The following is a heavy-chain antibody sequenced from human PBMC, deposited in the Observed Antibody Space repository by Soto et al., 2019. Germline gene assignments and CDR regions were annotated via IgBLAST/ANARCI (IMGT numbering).Heavy chain of an antibody. CDR1: GFTFNNYG. CDR2: IWNDGSGY. Sequence: QVQLVESGGGVVQPGGSLRLSCAASGFTFNNYGMHWVRQAPGKGLEWVAVIWNDGSGYYYANSVKGRFTISRDNAKNTLYLQMSSLSAEDMAVYFCARRQISPPTRGAAAARGGMDVWGQGTTVTVSS. J-gene: IGHJ6*02. CDR3: ARRQISPPTRGAAAARGGMDV. V-gene: IGHV3-33*01. D-gene: IGHD6-13*01.